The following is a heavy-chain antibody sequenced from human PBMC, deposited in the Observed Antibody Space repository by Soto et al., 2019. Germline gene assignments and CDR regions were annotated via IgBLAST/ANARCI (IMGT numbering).Heavy chain of an antibody. CDR1: GFTFSSYW. Sequence: GGSLRLSCAASGFTFSSYWMSWVRQVPGKRPEWVANIKEGGTERYCVDSVKGRFTISRDNTNNSLFLQMNSLRAEDTAMYYCARGYARCDYWGQGTLVTVSS. CDR2: IKEGGTER. D-gene: IGHD2-2*01. J-gene: IGHJ4*02. V-gene: IGHV3-7*03. CDR3: ARGYARCDY.